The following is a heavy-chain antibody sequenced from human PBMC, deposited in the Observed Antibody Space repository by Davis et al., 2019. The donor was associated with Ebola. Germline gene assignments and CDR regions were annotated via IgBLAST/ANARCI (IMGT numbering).Heavy chain of an antibody. D-gene: IGHD2-2*01. CDR2: ISAYNGNT. CDR3: AKESCSSTSCYWETDAFDI. CDR1: GYTFTSYG. Sequence: ASVKVSCKASGYTFTSYGISWVRQAPGQGLEWMGWISAYNGNTNYAQKLQGRVTMTTDTSTSTAYMELRSLRSDDTAVYYCAKESCSSTSCYWETDAFDIWGQGTMVTVSS. V-gene: IGHV1-18*01. J-gene: IGHJ3*02.